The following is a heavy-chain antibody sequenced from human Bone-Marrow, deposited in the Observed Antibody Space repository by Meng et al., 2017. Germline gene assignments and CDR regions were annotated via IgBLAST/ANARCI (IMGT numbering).Heavy chain of an antibody. V-gene: IGHV1-2*02. D-gene: IGHD2-15*01. CDR2: MNPNSGGT. J-gene: IGHJ6*02. CDR3: AVSSRYCSGGSCYLYYYYGMDV. Sequence: ASVKVSCKASGYTFTSYDINWVRQATGQGLEWMGWMNPNSGGTNYAQKFQGRVTMTRDTSISTAYMELSRLRSDDTAVYYCAVSSRYCSGGSCYLYYYYGMDVWGQGTTVTVSS. CDR1: GYTFTSYD.